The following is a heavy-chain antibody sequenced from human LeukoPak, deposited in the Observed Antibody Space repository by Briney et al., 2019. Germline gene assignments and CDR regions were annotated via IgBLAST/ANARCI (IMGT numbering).Heavy chain of an antibody. J-gene: IGHJ4*02. D-gene: IGHD2-8*01. Sequence: SVKVSCKASGGTFSSYAISWVRQSPGQGLEWMGGIIPIFGTANYAQKFQGRVTITADESTSTAYMELSSLRSEDTAVYYCAREGYCTNGVCYGDYWGQGTLVTVSS. V-gene: IGHV1-69*13. CDR2: IIPIFGTA. CDR3: AREGYCTNGVCYGDY. CDR1: GGTFSSYA.